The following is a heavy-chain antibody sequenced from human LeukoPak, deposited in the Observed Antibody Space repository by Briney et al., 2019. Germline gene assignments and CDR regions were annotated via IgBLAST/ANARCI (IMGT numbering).Heavy chain of an antibody. V-gene: IGHV3-48*03. CDR2: ISSSGSTI. D-gene: IGHD3-10*02. CDR3: ARDVPWFDP. CDR1: GFPFSSYE. J-gene: IGHJ5*02. Sequence: GGSLRLSCAASGFPFSSYEMNWVRQAPGKGLEWVSYISSSGSTIYYADSVKGRFTLSRDNPKNSLYLQLNSLRAEDTAVYYCARDVPWFDPWGQGTLVT.